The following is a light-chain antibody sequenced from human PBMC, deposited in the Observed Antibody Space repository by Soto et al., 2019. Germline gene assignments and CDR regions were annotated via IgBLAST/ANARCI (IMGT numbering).Light chain of an antibody. J-gene: IGKJ1*01. V-gene: IGKV1-9*01. CDR2: SAS. CDR1: QDISSY. CDR3: HQLNRVPRT. Sequence: DIQLTQSPSFLSASVGDRVTITCRASQDISSYLAWYQQRPGKVPRFLTHSASTLQSAVPSRFSATGSWTTITRTISSLQPEDLATEYCHQLNRVPRTFGQGTKV.